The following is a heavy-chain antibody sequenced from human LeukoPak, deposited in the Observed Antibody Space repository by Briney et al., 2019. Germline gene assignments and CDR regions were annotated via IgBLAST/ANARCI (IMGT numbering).Heavy chain of an antibody. CDR1: GGSISSGDYY. D-gene: IGHD6-6*01. Sequence: SQTLSLTCTVSGGSISSGDYYWSWIRQPPGKGLEWIVYIYYSGSTYYNPSLKSRVTISVDTSKNQFSLKLSSVTAADTAVYYCARVGVDISSSTFFDYWGQGTLVTVSS. CDR2: IYYSGST. V-gene: IGHV4-30-4*08. J-gene: IGHJ4*02. CDR3: ARVGVDISSSTFFDY.